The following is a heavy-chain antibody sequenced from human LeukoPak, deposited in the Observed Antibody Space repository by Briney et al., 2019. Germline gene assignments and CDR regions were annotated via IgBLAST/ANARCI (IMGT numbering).Heavy chain of an antibody. CDR2: ISSYIGAA. CDR1: GYTFTSYD. V-gene: IGHV1-18*01. CDR3: ARIPRIMIIVITWGGDAFDI. D-gene: IGHD3-22*01. J-gene: IGHJ3*02. Sequence: ASVKVSCKASGYTFTSYDVNWVRQATGQGLEWMGWISSYIGAANYTQKLQGRVTMTTDTSTSTAYMELRSLRSDDTAVYYCARIPRIMIIVITWGGDAFDIWGQGTMVTVSS.